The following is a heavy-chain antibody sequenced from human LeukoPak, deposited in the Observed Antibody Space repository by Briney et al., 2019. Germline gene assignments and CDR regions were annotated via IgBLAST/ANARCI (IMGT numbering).Heavy chain of an antibody. J-gene: IGHJ6*03. CDR1: GFTFSSYE. CDR2: ISSGGSTI. V-gene: IGHV3-48*03. CDR3: VRELYYYYMDV. Sequence: GGSLRLSCAASGFTFSSYEMNWVRQAPGKGLEWVSYISSGGSTISYADSVKGRFTISRDNAKNSLYLRMNSLRAEDTSVYYCVRELYYYYMDVWGKGTTVTVSS.